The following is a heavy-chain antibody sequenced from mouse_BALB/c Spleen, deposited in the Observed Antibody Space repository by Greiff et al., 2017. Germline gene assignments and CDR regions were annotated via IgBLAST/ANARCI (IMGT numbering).Heavy chain of an antibody. CDR2: IYPGNSDT. V-gene: IGHV1-5*01. J-gene: IGHJ2*01. D-gene: IGHD2-4*01. CDR3: KGISTMIATKGDYFDY. CDR1: GYTFTSYW. Sequence: EVQLQQSGTVLARPGASVKMSCKASGYTFTSYWMHWVKQRPGQGLEWIGAIYPGNSDTSYNQKFKGKAKLTAVTSTSTAYMELSSLTNEDSAVYYCKGISTMIATKGDYFDYWGQGTTLTVSS.